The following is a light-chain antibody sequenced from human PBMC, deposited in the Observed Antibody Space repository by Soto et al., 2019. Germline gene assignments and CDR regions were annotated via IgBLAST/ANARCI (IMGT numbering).Light chain of an antibody. CDR1: QGISSW. J-gene: IGKJ1*01. Sequence: DIEMTQSPSSVSASVGDRVTLTCRASQGISSWLAWYQQKPGRAPKLLIYAASTLQSGVPSRFSGSGSGTDFTLTISSLHSEDFAVYYCQQYNNWPTWTFCQGTKVDIK. CDR2: AAS. V-gene: IGKV1-12*01. CDR3: QQYNNWPTWT.